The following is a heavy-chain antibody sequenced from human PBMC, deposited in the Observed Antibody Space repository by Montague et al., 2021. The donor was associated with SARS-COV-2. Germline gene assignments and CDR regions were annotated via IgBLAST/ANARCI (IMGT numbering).Heavy chain of an antibody. CDR1: EFSFSTHA. Sequence: SLRLSCAVSEFSFSTHAMSWVRQAPGKGLEWVSSISISGDKTYYADSVKGRFTISRDNSKNTVFLQMNSLRADDTATYYCANEEVPNDYWGRGTLVTVSS. CDR2: ISISGDKT. V-gene: IGHV3-23*01. CDR3: ANEEVPNDY. J-gene: IGHJ4*02.